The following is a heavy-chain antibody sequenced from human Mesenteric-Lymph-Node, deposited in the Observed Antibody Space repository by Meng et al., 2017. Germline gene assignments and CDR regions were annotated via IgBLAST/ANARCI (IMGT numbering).Heavy chain of an antibody. J-gene: IGHJ4*02. Sequence: GESLKISCAASGFTFSSYWMTWVRQAPGKGLEWVANIKPDGSEIHYVDSVKGRFTISRDNAKNSLYLQMNSLRAEDTAVYYCARGYSSGWYVRGPVRYYYFDYWGQGTLVTVPQ. V-gene: IGHV3-7*01. CDR2: IKPDGSEI. CDR3: ARGYSSGWYVRGPVRYYYFDY. D-gene: IGHD6-19*01. CDR1: GFTFSSYW.